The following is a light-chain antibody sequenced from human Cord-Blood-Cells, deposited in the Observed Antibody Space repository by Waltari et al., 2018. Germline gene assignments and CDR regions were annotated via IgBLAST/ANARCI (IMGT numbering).Light chain of an antibody. V-gene: IGLV3-19*01. Sequence: SSELTQDPAVSVALGQTVRITCQGDSLRSYYASWYQQKPGQAPVLVIYGKNNRPSGTPARFSGSSSGNTASLTITGAQAEDEADYYCNSRDSSGNHPFGTGTKVTVL. CDR2: GKN. CDR1: SLRSYY. J-gene: IGLJ1*01. CDR3: NSRDSSGNHP.